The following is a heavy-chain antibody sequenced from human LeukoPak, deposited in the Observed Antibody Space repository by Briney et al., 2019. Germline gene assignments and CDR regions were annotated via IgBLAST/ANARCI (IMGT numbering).Heavy chain of an antibody. D-gene: IGHD3-16*02. Sequence: SETLSLTCVVSGYSISSGYHWGWIRQPRGKGLVWIGSMSDSGSTYYNPSLKSRVTISVDTSKNQFSLKLSSVTAADTAVYYCLRTFYDYVWGSYRPSFDYWGQGTLVTVSS. J-gene: IGHJ4*02. V-gene: IGHV4-38-2*01. CDR3: LRTFYDYVWGSYRPSFDY. CDR1: GYSISSGYH. CDR2: MSDSGST.